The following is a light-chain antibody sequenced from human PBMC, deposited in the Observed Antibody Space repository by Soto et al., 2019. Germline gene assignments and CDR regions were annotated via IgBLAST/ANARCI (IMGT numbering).Light chain of an antibody. J-gene: IGKJ2*01. CDR3: QQYYSTPT. CDR1: QRVLYSSNNKNY. Sequence: DIVMTQSPDSLAVSLGERATINCKSSQRVLYSSNNKNYLAWYQQKPGQPPKLLIYWASTRESGVPDRFSGSGSGTDFPLTISSLQAEDVAVYFCQQYYSTPTFGQGTKLEIK. CDR2: WAS. V-gene: IGKV4-1*01.